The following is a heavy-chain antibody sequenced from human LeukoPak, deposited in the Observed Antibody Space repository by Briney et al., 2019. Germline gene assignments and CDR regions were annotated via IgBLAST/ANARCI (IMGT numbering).Heavy chain of an antibody. J-gene: IGHJ4*02. V-gene: IGHV4-59*12. CDR3: ARDPEYYGSGSYPMYFDY. CDR2: IYYSGST. D-gene: IGHD3-10*01. CDR1: GGSISSYY. Sequence: PSETLSLTCTVSGGSISSYYWSWIRQPPGKGLEWIGYIYYSGSTNYNPSLKSRVTISVDTSKNQFSLKLSSVTAADTAVYYCARDPEYYGSGSYPMYFDYWGQGTLVTVSS.